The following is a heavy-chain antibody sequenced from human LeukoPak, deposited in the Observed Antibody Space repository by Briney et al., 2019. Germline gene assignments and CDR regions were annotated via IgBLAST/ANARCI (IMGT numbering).Heavy chain of an antibody. Sequence: SETLSLTCTVSGGSISSYYWSWIRQPPGKGLEWIGYIYYSGSTNYNPSLKSRVTISVDTSKNQFSLKLSSVTAADTAVYYCARHAYSGSYNWFDPWGQGTLVTVSS. CDR2: IYYSGST. J-gene: IGHJ5*02. CDR3: ARHAYSGSYNWFDP. CDR1: GGSISSYY. V-gene: IGHV4-59*08. D-gene: IGHD1-26*01.